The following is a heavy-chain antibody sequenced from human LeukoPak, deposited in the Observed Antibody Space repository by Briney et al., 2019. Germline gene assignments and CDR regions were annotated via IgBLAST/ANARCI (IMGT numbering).Heavy chain of an antibody. CDR3: TRGRFYYYYMDF. J-gene: IGHJ6*03. CDR1: GYRFTSYW. V-gene: IGHV5-51*01. CDR2: IWPRASET. Sequence: GGSCQISGKGSGYRFTSYWIGGVRQMPGKGLEGMAIIWPRASETRYSPSFQGQVTISADTSTNTAYLQLNSLQASDTAMYYCTRGRFYYYYMDFWGKGTPVTVSS.